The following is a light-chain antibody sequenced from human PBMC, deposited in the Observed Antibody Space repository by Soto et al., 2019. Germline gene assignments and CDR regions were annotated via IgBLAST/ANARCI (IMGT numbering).Light chain of an antibody. CDR3: QQYDYWPRT. Sequence: MVLTQSPGTLSLSPGERATLSWRASQSVSSSFLAWYQQKVGQAPRLLIYGASSRATGIPDRFSGSGSGTDFSLTISSLQSEDFAVYYCQQYDYWPRTFGQGTKVGI. J-gene: IGKJ1*01. V-gene: IGKV3-20*01. CDR1: QSVSSSF. CDR2: GAS.